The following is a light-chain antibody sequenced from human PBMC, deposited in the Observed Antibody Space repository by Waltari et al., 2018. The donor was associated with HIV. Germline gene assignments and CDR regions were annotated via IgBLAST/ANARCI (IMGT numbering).Light chain of an antibody. CDR1: NIGKYS. CDR3: QVWDRSYKEAV. Sequence: SYVLTQAPSVSVAPGQTAEMSCGNIGKYSVQWYRQRPGRAPVLVVLDDTDRPSGIPARISGAKSGNRATLTISGVEAGDEAVYYCQVWDRSYKEAVFGGGT. J-gene: IGLJ2*01. CDR2: DDT. V-gene: IGLV3-21*02.